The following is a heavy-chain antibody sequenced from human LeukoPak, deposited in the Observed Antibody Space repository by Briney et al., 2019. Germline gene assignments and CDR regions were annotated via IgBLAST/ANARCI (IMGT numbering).Heavy chain of an antibody. J-gene: IGHJ6*02. CDR2: IIPIFGTA. CDR1: GYTFTSYY. D-gene: IGHD6-13*01. V-gene: IGHV1-69*13. Sequence: VASVKVSCKASGYTFTSYYMHWVRQAPGQGLEWMGGIIPIFGTANYAQKFQGRVTITADESTSTAYMELSSLRSEDTAVYYCATEKAAAGNYYGMDVWGQGTTVTVSS. CDR3: ATEKAAAGNYYGMDV.